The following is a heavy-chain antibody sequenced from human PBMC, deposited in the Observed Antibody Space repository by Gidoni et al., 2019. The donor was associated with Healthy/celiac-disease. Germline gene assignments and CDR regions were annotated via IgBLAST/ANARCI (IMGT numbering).Heavy chain of an antibody. CDR1: GFTFSSYG. D-gene: IGHD3-10*01. V-gene: IGHV3-30*18. CDR2: ISYDGSNK. J-gene: IGHJ4*02. Sequence: QVQLVESGGGVVQPGRSLRLSCAASGFTFSSYGMHWVRQAPGKGLEWVAVISYDGSNKYYADSVKGRFTISRDNSKNTLYLQMNSLRAEDTAVYYCAKVTMVRGGEDYFDYWGQGTLVTVSS. CDR3: AKVTMVRGGEDYFDY.